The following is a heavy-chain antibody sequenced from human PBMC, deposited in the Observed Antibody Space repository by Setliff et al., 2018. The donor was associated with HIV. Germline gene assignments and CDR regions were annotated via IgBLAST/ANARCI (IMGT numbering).Heavy chain of an antibody. Sequence: ASVKVSCKASDYTFTSYGISWVRQAPGQGLXWMGWISTYNGNTNYAQKLQDRVTMTTETSTSTAYMELRSLRSDDTAVYYCARRNPATYYYDSSGQSDAFDIWGQGTMVTVSS. CDR1: DYTFTSYG. CDR2: ISTYNGNT. D-gene: IGHD3-22*01. J-gene: IGHJ3*02. V-gene: IGHV1-18*01. CDR3: ARRNPATYYYDSSGQSDAFDI.